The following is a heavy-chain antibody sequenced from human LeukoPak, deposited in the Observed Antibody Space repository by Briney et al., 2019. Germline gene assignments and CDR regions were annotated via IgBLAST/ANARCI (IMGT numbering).Heavy chain of an antibody. V-gene: IGHV1-69*05. Sequence: SVKVSCEASGGTFSSYAISWVRQAPGQGLEWMGRIIPIFGTANYAQKFQGRVTITTDESTSTAYMELSSLRSEDTAVYYCARDNSMVRGVIITSPFDYWGQGTLVTVSS. CDR3: ARDNSMVRGVIITSPFDY. D-gene: IGHD3-10*01. CDR2: IIPIFGTA. CDR1: GGTFSSYA. J-gene: IGHJ4*02.